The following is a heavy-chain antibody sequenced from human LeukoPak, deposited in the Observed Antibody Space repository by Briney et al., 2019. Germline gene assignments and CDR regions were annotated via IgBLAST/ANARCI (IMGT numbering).Heavy chain of an antibody. V-gene: IGHV4-30-2*01. D-gene: IGHD3-16*01. CDR3: ARVTDDDGPIFDY. CDR1: GGSISSGGYS. CDR2: IYHSGST. Sequence: SETLSLTCAVSGGSISSGGYSWSWIRQPPGKGLEWIGYIYHSGSTYYNPSLKSRVTISVDRSKNQFSLKLSSVTAADTAVYYCARVTDDDGPIFDYWGQGTLVTVSS. J-gene: IGHJ4*02.